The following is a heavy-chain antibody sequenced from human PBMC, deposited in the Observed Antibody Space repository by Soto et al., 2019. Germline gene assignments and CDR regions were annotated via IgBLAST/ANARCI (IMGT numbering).Heavy chain of an antibody. D-gene: IGHD1-1*01. CDR1: GFTFTSPA. CDR2: ISYNGINK. Sequence: GGSLRLSCAASGFTFTSPAMHWVRQAPGKGLEWVAIISYNGINKYYADSVKGRFTISRDNSNNVLYLQMNSLRPEDTALYYCARHLTEGTGGLDYWGQGTLVTVSS. V-gene: IGHV3-30-3*01. CDR3: ARHLTEGTGGLDY. J-gene: IGHJ4*02.